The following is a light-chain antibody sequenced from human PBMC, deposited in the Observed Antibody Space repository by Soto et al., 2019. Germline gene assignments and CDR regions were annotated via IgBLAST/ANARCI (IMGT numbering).Light chain of an antibody. J-gene: IGLJ2*01. V-gene: IGLV2-14*03. CDR2: ELT. CDR1: SSDIGTYNS. Sequence: QSVLTQPASVSGSPGQSITIACTGTSSDIGTYNSVSWYQQHAGEAPKLLIYELTNRPSGLSNRFSGSKSGNTASLSISGLQAEDEAHYFCSSYRKTTHTLLFGGGTKLTVL. CDR3: SSYRKTTHTLL.